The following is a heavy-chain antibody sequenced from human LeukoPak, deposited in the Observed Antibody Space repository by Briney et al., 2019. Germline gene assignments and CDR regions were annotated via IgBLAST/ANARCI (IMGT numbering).Heavy chain of an antibody. CDR3: ARAYGSGSYYINWFDP. Sequence: ASVKVSCKASGYTFTGYYMHWVRQAPGQGLEWMGWINPNSGGTNYAQKFQGRVTMTRDTSISTAYMELSRLRSDDTAVYYCARAYGSGSYYINWFDPWGQGTLVTVSS. CDR2: INPNSGGT. D-gene: IGHD3-10*01. V-gene: IGHV1-2*02. CDR1: GYTFTGYY. J-gene: IGHJ5*02.